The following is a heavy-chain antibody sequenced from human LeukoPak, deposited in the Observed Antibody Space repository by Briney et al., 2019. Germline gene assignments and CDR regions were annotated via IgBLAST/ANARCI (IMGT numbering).Heavy chain of an antibody. J-gene: IGHJ4*02. CDR1: GFTFGKYW. CDR3: ARDQYDTWSRRGNFDS. D-gene: IGHD3-3*01. CDR2: IKLGGSEK. V-gene: IGHV3-7*03. Sequence: GGSLRLSCVASGFTFGKYWMSWVRQAPGKGLEWVANIKLGGSEKNYVDSVKGRFTISRDNTKNSLYLQMNSLRAEDTAVFYCARDQYDTWSRRGNFDSWGQGTLVIVSS.